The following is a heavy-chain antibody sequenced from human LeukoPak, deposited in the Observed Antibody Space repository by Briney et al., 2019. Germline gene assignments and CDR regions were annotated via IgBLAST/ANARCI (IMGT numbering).Heavy chain of an antibody. CDR1: GFTFSSYS. J-gene: IGHJ4*02. CDR2: ISSSSSYI. CDR3: ARDLSPDGDYFDY. Sequence: PGGSLRLSCAASGFTFSSYSMNWVRQAPGKGLEWVSSISSSSSYIYYADSVKGRFTISRDNAKNSLYLQMNSLRAEDTAVYYCARDLSPDGDYFDYWGQGTPVTVSS. D-gene: IGHD4-17*01. V-gene: IGHV3-21*01.